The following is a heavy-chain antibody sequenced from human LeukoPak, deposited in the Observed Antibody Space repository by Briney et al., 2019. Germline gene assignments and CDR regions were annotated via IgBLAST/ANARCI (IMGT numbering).Heavy chain of an antibody. J-gene: IGHJ6*02. CDR2: IYSGGNT. D-gene: IGHD4-17*01. CDR1: GFTVGSIY. Sequence: GGSLRLSCAASGFTVGSIYMNWVRQAPGKGLEWVSVIYSGGNTYYADSVKGRFTISRDNAKNSLYLQMDSLRAEDTAVYYCARDTQDYAYYYYGMDVWGQGTTVTVSS. CDR3: ARDTQDYAYYYYGMDV. V-gene: IGHV3-53*01.